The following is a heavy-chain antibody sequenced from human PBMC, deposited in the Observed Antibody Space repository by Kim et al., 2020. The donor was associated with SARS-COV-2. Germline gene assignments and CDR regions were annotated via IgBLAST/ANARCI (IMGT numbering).Heavy chain of an antibody. J-gene: IGHJ4*02. CDR1: GGSISSVGYY. CDR3: ARVPTGSYGGYFDY. D-gene: IGHD3-10*01. CDR2: IHYSGST. V-gene: IGHV4-31*03. Sequence: SETLSLTCTVSGGSISSVGYYWSWIRQHPEKGLEWIGYIHYSGSTYYNPSLESRVTISVDTSKNQFSLKLSSVTAADTAVYYCARVPTGSYGGYFDYWGRGTLVTVSS.